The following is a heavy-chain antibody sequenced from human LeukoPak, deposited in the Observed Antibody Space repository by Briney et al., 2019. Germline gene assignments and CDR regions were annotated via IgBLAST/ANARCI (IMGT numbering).Heavy chain of an antibody. J-gene: IGHJ4*02. CDR3: GRDRLGGGNYNHFDY. CDR1: GYTFTDYY. D-gene: IGHD3-10*01. Sequence: GASVTVSFMASGYTFTDYYMHWVRQAPGHGLEWMGWINPNSGGTDYVQKFLGRVTMTRDTSISTAYMELSRLRSDDTAVYYCGRDRLGGGNYNHFDYWGQGTLVTVCS. V-gene: IGHV1-2*02. CDR2: INPNSGGT.